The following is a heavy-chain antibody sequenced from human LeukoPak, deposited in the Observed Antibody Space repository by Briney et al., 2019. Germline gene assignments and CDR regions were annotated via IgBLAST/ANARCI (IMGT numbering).Heavy chain of an antibody. CDR3: ARDDNVSYYFDY. J-gene: IGHJ4*02. CDR1: GGTFSSYA. CDR2: VIPIFGTA. Sequence: SVKVSCKASGGTFSSYAISWVRQAPGQGLEWMGGVIPIFGTANYAQKFQGRVTITADESTSTAYMELSSLRSEDTAVYYCARDDNVSYYFDYWGQGTLVTVSS. D-gene: IGHD1-14*01. V-gene: IGHV1-69*13.